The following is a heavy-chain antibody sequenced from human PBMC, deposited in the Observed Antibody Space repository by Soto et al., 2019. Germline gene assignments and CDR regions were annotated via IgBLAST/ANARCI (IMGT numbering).Heavy chain of an antibody. V-gene: IGHV4-34*01. D-gene: IGHD2-15*01. CDR2: INHSGST. Sequence: PSETLSLTCAVYGGSFSGYYWSWIRQPPGKGLEWIGEINHSGSTNYNPSHKSRVTISVDTSKNQFSLKLSSVTAADTAVYYCARHNAVVVVAGYYFDYWGQGTLVTVSS. CDR1: GGSFSGYY. CDR3: ARHNAVVVVAGYYFDY. J-gene: IGHJ4*02.